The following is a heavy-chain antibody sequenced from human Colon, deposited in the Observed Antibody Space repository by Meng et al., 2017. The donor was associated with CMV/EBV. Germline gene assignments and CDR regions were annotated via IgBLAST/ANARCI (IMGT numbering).Heavy chain of an antibody. D-gene: IGHD2-2*01. CDR3: ARNIVVVPAASLYYYYGMDV. Sequence: SETLSLTCTVSGGSISSSTYYWGWIRQSPGKGLEWIGTIHYSGTTYYNPSLKSRLTISVDTSKNQFSLKLSSVTAADTAVYYCARNIVVVPAASLYYYYGMDVWGQGTTVTVSS. V-gene: IGHV4-39*07. CDR1: GGSISSSTYY. J-gene: IGHJ6*02. CDR2: IHYSGTT.